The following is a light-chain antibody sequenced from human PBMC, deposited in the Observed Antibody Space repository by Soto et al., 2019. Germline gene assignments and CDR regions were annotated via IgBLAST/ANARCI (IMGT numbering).Light chain of an antibody. J-gene: IGLJ2*01. V-gene: IGLV1-40*01. CDR1: RSNIGAGYD. CDR3: QTYDSGLNVVV. Sequence: QALVTQPPSVSGAPGQRVTISCTGSRSNIGAGYDVHWYQQLPRAAPKLLMYANNNRPSGVPVRFSASKSGTSASLAITGLQADDEADYYCQTYDSGLNVVVFGGGTKLTVL. CDR2: ANN.